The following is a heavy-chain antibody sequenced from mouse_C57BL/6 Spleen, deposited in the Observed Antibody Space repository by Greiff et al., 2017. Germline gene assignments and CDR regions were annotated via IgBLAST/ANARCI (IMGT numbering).Heavy chain of an antibody. V-gene: IGHV1-15*01. D-gene: IGHD1-1*01. CDR2: IDPETGGT. CDR3: TREDYGSSYDY. CDR1: GYTFTDYE. Sequence: QVQLKQSGAELVRPGASVTLSCKASGYTFTDYEMHWVKQTPVHGLEWIGAIDPETGGTAYNQKFKGKDILTADKSSSTAYMELRSLTSEDSAVYYCTREDYGSSYDYWGQGTTLTVSA. J-gene: IGHJ2*01.